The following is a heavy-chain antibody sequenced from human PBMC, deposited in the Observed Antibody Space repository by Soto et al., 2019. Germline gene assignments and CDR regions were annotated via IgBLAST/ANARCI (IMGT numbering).Heavy chain of an antibody. CDR3: ARLRLGSSWHYFDY. J-gene: IGHJ4*02. V-gene: IGHV4-39*01. D-gene: IGHD6-13*01. CDR2: IYYSGST. CDR1: GGSISSSSYY. Sequence: SETLSLTCTVSGGSISSSSYYWGWIRQPPGKGLEWIGSIYYSGSTYYNPSLKSRVTISVDTSKNQFSLKLSSVTAADTAVYYCARLRLGSSWHYFDYWGQGTLVTVSS.